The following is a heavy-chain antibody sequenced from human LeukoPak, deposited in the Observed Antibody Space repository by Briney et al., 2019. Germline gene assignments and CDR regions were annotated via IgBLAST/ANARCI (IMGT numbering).Heavy chain of an antibody. CDR1: GFTFSSYS. Sequence: GGSLRLSCAASGFTFSSYSMNWVRQAPGKGLEWVSSISSSSSYIYYADSVKGRFTISRDNAKNSLYLQMNSLRAEDTAVYYCATTIAVAGIFDYWGQGTLGTVSS. V-gene: IGHV3-21*01. D-gene: IGHD6-19*01. J-gene: IGHJ4*02. CDR2: ISSSSSYI. CDR3: ATTIAVAGIFDY.